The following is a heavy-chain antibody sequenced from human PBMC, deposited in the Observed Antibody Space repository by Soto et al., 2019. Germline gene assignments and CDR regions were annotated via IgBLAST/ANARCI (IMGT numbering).Heavy chain of an antibody. V-gene: IGHV4-59*12. D-gene: IGHD3-16*01. Sequence: PSETLSLTCTVSGGSISSYYWSWIRQPPGKGLEWIGYIYYNGSTNYNPSLKSRVTITVDTSKNQFSLKVSSVTAADTAVYYCARVGGINWFDPWGQGTLVTVS. CDR3: ARVGGINWFDP. CDR2: IYYNGST. CDR1: GGSISSYY. J-gene: IGHJ5*02.